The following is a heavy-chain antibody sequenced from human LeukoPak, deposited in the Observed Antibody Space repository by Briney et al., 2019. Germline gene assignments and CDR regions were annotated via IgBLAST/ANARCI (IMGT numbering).Heavy chain of an antibody. V-gene: IGHV4-38-2*02. D-gene: IGHD3-22*01. CDR1: GYSITSAYY. CDR3: AREHYYDSTAYLD. CDR2: IYHSGSS. Sequence: PSETLSLTCTVSGYSITSAYYWGWIRQSPGKGLAWIGSIYHSGSSYYNPSLKSRVTISVDTSKNHFSLKLTSVTAADTAVYYCAREHYYDSTAYLDWGQGTLVTVSS. J-gene: IGHJ4*02.